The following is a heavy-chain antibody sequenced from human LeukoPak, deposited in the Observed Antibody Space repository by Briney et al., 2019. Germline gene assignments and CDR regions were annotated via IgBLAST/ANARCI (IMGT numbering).Heavy chain of an antibody. CDR1: GFTFSDYY. Sequence: PGGFLRLSCAASGFTFSDYYMSWIRQAPGKGLEWVSYISSSSSYTNYADSVKGRFTISRDNAKNSLYLQMNSLRAEDTAVYYCARVYVDTDFFDYWGQGTLVTVSS. D-gene: IGHD5-18*01. CDR2: ISSSSSYT. V-gene: IGHV3-11*05. J-gene: IGHJ4*02. CDR3: ARVYVDTDFFDY.